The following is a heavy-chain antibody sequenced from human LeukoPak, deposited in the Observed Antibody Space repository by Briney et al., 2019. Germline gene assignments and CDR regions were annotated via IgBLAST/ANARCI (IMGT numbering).Heavy chain of an antibody. J-gene: IGHJ5*02. CDR3: ARVLGILWFGELLGDNWFDP. Sequence: ASVKVSCKASGYTFTSYYMHWVRQAPGQGLEWMGIINPSGGSTSYAQKFQGRVTMTRDMSTSTVYMELSSLRSEDTAVYYCARVLGILWFGELLGDNWFDPWGQGTLVTVSS. CDR2: INPSGGST. V-gene: IGHV1-46*01. D-gene: IGHD3-10*01. CDR1: GYTFTSYY.